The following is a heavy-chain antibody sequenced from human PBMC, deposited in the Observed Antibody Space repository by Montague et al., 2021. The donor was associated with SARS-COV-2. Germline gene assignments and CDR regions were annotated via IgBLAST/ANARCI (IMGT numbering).Heavy chain of an antibody. V-gene: IGHV4-59*08. CDR2: IYYSGST. D-gene: IGHD3-10*01. CDR1: GGSISNYH. J-gene: IGHJ6*02. Sequence: SETLSLTCTVSGGSISNYHWNWIRQPAGKGLEWIAYIYYSGSTNXKPSLQSRVTISVDTSRNQFSLRLTSVTAADTAVYYCARQLRVRRTWQVGDYNHYGMDVWGQGTTVSVSS. CDR3: ARQLRVRRTWQVGDYNHYGMDV.